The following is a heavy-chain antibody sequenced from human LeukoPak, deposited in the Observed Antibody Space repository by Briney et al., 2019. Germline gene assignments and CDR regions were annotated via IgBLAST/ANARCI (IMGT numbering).Heavy chain of an antibody. V-gene: IGHV1-58*02. J-gene: IGHJ3*02. CDR3: AADGPADLFDGSEDPPRDAFEI. CDR2: IVVGSGNT. CDR1: GFTFSSST. D-gene: IGHD3-22*01. Sequence: SVTVSCTASGFTFSSSTMQWVRQARGQRLEWIGWIVVGSGNTNYAQKFQERVTISRDMSTSTAYMELSSLTSEDTAVFYCAADGPADLFDGSEDPPRDAFEIWGQGTMVTVSS.